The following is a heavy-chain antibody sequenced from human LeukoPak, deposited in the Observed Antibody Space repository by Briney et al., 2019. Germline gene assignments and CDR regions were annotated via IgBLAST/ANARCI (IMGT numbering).Heavy chain of an antibody. CDR3: AREGTSGTHLNWFDP. J-gene: IGHJ5*02. D-gene: IGHD1-1*01. CDR2: IYYSGST. Sequence: SETLSLTCTVSGGSITSYYWSWIRQPPGKGLEWIAYIYYSGSTNYNPSLKSRVTISVDTSKNQFSLKLSSVTAADTAVYYCAREGTSGTHLNWFDPWGQGTLVTVSS. CDR1: GGSITSYY. V-gene: IGHV4-59*01.